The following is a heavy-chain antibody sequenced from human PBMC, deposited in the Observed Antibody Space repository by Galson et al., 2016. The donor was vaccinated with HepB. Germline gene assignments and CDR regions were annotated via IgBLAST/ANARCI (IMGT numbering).Heavy chain of an antibody. CDR3: AHSSGWLLDY. D-gene: IGHD6-19*01. V-gene: IGHV2-5*01. J-gene: IGHJ4*02. CDR1: GFSLSTSAVG. CDR2: IYWNGHQ. Sequence: PALVKPTQTLTLTCTFSGFSLSTSAVGVGWIRQPPGEALEWLGFIYWNGHQYYSPTLKSRLTITKDTPKNQVVLTVTNMDPVDTATYYCAHSSGWLLDYWGQGTLVTVSS.